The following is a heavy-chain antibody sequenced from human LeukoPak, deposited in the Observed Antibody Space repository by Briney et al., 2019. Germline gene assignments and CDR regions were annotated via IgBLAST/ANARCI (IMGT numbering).Heavy chain of an antibody. V-gene: IGHV1-24*01. D-gene: IGHD3-9*01. CDR1: GYTLTELS. Sequence: ASVKVSCKVSGYTLTELSINWVRQAPGKALEWMGGFDPEDGETIYAKKFQGRVTMTEDTSTDTAYMELSSLRSEDTAVYYCATGGGYDILTGFVYWGQGTLVTVSS. CDR2: FDPEDGET. J-gene: IGHJ4*02. CDR3: ATGGGYDILTGFVY.